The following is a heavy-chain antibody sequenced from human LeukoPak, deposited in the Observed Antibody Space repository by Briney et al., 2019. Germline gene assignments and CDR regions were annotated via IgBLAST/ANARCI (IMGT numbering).Heavy chain of an antibody. D-gene: IGHD2-15*01. CDR3: AREGGRLNWFDP. J-gene: IGHJ5*02. CDR1: GFTFRRYW. V-gene: IGHV3-7*01. CDR2: IKQDGSEK. Sequence: GGSLRLSCAASGFTFRRYWMSWVRQAPGKGLEWVANIKQDGSEKYYVDSVKGRFTISRDNAKNSLYLQMNSLRAEDTAVYYCAREGGRLNWFDPWGQGTLVTVSS.